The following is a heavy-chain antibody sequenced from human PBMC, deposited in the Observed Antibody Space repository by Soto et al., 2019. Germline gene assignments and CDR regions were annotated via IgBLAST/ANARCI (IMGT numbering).Heavy chain of an antibody. CDR2: IIPIFGTA. CDR1: GGTFSSYA. D-gene: IGHD2-2*01. CDR3: ARTDIVVVPAAGPGPADY. J-gene: IGHJ4*02. Sequence: SVKVSCKASGGTFSSYAISWVRQAPGQGLEWMGGIIPIFGTANYAQKFQGRVTITADESTSTAYMELSSLRSEDTAVYYCARTDIVVVPAAGPGPADYWGQGTLVTVSS. V-gene: IGHV1-69*13.